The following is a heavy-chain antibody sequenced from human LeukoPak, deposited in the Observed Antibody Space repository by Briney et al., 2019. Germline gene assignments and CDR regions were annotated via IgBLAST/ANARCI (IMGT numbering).Heavy chain of an antibody. V-gene: IGHV3-30*04. CDR2: ISYYGGYQ. CDR3: ATESSLSN. Sequence: PGGSLRLSWAASGFTFSSYAMHWVRQAPGKGLEWVGDISYYGGYQSYAVSGRGRFTISIGNSKNTLYLQMNSLRAEDAAVYYCATESSLSNWGRGTLVTVSS. J-gene: IGHJ4*02. CDR1: GFTFSSYA.